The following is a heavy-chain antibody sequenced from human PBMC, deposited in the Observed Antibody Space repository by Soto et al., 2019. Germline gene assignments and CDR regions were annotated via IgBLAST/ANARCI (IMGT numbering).Heavy chain of an antibody. CDR1: GFTFSSYA. Sequence: QVQLVESGGGVVQPGRSLRLSCAASGFTFSSYAMHWVRQAPGKGLEWVAVISYDGSNKYYADSVKGRFTISRDNSKNTLYLHMNSLRAEDTAVYYCARDSSHCSGGSCYSAYFQHWGQGTLVTVSS. CDR2: ISYDGSNK. D-gene: IGHD2-15*01. J-gene: IGHJ1*01. V-gene: IGHV3-30-3*01. CDR3: ARDSSHCSGGSCYSAYFQH.